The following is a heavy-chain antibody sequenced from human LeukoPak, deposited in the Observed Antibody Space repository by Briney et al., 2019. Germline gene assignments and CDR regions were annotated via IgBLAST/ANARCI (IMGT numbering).Heavy chain of an antibody. CDR3: ARAKMVRGVIIHYYYYGMDV. CDR1: GYTFTSYY. CDR2: INPSGGST. J-gene: IGHJ6*04. V-gene: IGHV1-46*01. D-gene: IGHD3-10*01. Sequence: ASVKVSCKASGYTFTSYYMHWVRQAPGQGLEWMGIINPSGGSTSYAQKFQGRVTMTRDTSTSTVYMELSSLRSEDTAVYYCARAKMVRGVIIHYYYYGMDVWGKGTTVTVSS.